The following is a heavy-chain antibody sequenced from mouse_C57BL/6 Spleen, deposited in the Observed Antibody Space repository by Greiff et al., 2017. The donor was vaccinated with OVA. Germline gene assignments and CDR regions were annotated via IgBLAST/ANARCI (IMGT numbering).Heavy chain of an antibody. V-gene: IGHV3-6*01. Sequence: EVKVEESGPGLVKPSQSLSLTCSVTGYSITSGYYWNWIRQFPGNKLEWMGYISYDGSNNYNPSLKNRISITRDTSKNQFFLKLNSVTTEDTATYYCAREGGNYDWFAYWGQGTLVTVSA. J-gene: IGHJ3*01. D-gene: IGHD2-1*01. CDR2: ISYDGSN. CDR3: AREGGNYDWFAY. CDR1: GYSITSGYY.